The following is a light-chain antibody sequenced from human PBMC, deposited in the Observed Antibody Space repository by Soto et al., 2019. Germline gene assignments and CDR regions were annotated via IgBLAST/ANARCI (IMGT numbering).Light chain of an antibody. CDR1: QSVLYSSNNKNY. Sequence: DIVMTQSPDSLAVSLGERATINCKSSQSVLYSSNNKNYLAWYQQKPGQPPKLLIYWASTRESGVPDRFSGSGSGTDFTLTISCLQAEDVAVYYCQQYYSTPLTFGGGTKVDIK. CDR2: WAS. J-gene: IGKJ4*01. V-gene: IGKV4-1*01. CDR3: QQYYSTPLT.